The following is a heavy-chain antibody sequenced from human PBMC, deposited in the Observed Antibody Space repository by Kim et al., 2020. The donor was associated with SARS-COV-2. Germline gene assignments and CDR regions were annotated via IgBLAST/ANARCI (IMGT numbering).Heavy chain of an antibody. CDR2: ISGSGGST. D-gene: IGHD6-13*01. J-gene: IGHJ4*02. V-gene: IGHV3-23*01. Sequence: GGSLRRSCAASGFTFSSYAMSWVRQAPGQGLEWVSTISGSGGSTYYADSVKGRFTISRDNSKNTLYLQMHSLRAEDTAVYYCAKLRSEIASAGTNYWGQGTLVTVSS. CDR3: AKLRSEIASAGTNY. CDR1: GFTFSSYA.